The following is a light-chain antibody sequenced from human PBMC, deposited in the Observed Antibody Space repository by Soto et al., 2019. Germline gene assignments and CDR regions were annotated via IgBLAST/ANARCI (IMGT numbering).Light chain of an antibody. CDR3: QQYNNWPPIT. CDR2: AAS. J-gene: IGKJ5*01. CDR1: QSISSY. Sequence: EIVLTQSPDTLSLSPGDRATLSCRASQSISSYLAWYQQKPGQSPRLLIYAASTRATGVPARFSGSGSGTEFTLTISSLQSEDFAVYYCQQYNNWPPITFGQGTRLEIK. V-gene: IGKV3D-15*01.